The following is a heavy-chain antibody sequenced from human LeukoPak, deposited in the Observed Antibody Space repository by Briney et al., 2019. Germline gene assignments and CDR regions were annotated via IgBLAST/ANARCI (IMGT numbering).Heavy chain of an antibody. CDR3: ARESHHSYGTTYYYMDV. CDR2: INPNSGGT. CDR1: GYTFTGYY. J-gene: IGHJ6*03. V-gene: IGHV1-2*06. Sequence: ASVKVSCKASGYTFTGYYMHWARQAPGQGLEWMGRINPNSGGTNYAQKFQGRVTMTRDTSISTAYMELSRLRSDDTAVYYCARESHHSYGTTYYYMDVWGKGTTVTVSS. D-gene: IGHD5-18*01.